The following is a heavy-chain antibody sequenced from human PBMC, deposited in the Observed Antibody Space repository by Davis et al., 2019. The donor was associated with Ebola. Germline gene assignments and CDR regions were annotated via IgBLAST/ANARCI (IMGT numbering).Heavy chain of an antibody. D-gene: IGHD5/OR15-5a*01. V-gene: IGHV1-2*04. Sequence: AASVKVSCKASGYTFIDYYIHWVRQAPGQGLEWMGWINPKSGGTKCAQKFQDWVTMTRDTSITTAYVELSGLTSDDTAIYYCARAVSPTYDYYMDVWGKGTAVTVSS. J-gene: IGHJ6*03. CDR2: INPKSGGT. CDR1: GYTFIDYY. CDR3: ARAVSPTYDYYMDV.